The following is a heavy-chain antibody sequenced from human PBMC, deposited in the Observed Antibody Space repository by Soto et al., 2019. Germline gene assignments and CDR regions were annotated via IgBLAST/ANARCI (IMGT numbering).Heavy chain of an antibody. CDR3: AGHPNDFRSGYFRRGWCDP. J-gene: IGHJ5*02. Sequence: EPNKTSDQIARESFSNWWYTWVRQIPGKGLEWVGIIYPGDSDTSYSPSFQGQGTISADTSINTVYLQWSSLKASGTAMYYCAGHPNDFRSGYFRRGWCDPWGQGTLVPV. CDR1: RESFSNWW. V-gene: IGHV5-51*01. D-gene: IGHD3-3*01. CDR2: IYPGDSDT.